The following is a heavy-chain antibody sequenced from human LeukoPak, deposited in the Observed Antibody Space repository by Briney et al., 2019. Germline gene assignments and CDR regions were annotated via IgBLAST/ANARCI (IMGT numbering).Heavy chain of an antibody. CDR3: ARSAVGTSCCTAVDY. J-gene: IGHJ4*02. D-gene: IGHD1-26*01. CDR1: GFTFSTYA. Sequence: GGSLRLSCAASGFTFSTYAMTWVRQAPGKGLEWVSGISTSGDRTYYADSVKGRFTISRDNSKNTLYLKMNSLRAEDTAEYYCARSAVGTSCCTAVDYWGQGTLVTVSS. V-gene: IGHV3-23*01. CDR2: ISTSGDRT.